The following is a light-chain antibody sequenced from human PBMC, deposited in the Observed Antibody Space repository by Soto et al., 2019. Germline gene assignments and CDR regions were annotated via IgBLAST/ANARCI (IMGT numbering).Light chain of an antibody. Sequence: EIVMTQSPVTLSVSPGERAILSCRASQSVSTNLAWYQQKPGQAPRVLIYGASTRATNIPARFSGSGSGTDFTLTISSLQSEDFALYYCQHYNNWPTFGQGTKVDNK. CDR2: GAS. J-gene: IGKJ1*01. V-gene: IGKV3-15*01. CDR3: QHYNNWPT. CDR1: QSVSTN.